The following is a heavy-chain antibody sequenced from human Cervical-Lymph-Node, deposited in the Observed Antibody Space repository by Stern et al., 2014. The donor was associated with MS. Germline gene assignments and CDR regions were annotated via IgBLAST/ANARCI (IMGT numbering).Heavy chain of an antibody. Sequence: EVQLVESGGVLVQPGGSLRLSCAASGLTFSSYALSWVRQAPGKGLEWVSTITVSGGSTYSADSVKGRFTISRDNSKNTLYLQMTSLRAEDTAIYYCASNPVNSFGFVYRYFDYWGQGTLVSVSS. J-gene: IGHJ4*02. CDR3: ASNPVNSFGFVYRYFDY. D-gene: IGHD5-18*01. V-gene: IGHV3-23*04. CDR1: GLTFSSYA. CDR2: ITVSGGST.